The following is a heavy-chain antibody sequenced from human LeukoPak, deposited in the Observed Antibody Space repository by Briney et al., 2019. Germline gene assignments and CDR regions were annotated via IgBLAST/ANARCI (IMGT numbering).Heavy chain of an antibody. Sequence: GSLRLSCAASGFTFSSYAMSWVRQAPGKGLEWVGRIKSKTDGGTTDYAAPVKGRFTISRDDSKNTLYLQMNSLRAEDTAVYYCARDQGGSYFAFSYWGQGTLVTVSS. D-gene: IGHD1-26*01. J-gene: IGHJ4*02. V-gene: IGHV3-15*01. CDR1: GFTFSSYA. CDR3: ARDQGGSYFAFSY. CDR2: IKSKTDGGTT.